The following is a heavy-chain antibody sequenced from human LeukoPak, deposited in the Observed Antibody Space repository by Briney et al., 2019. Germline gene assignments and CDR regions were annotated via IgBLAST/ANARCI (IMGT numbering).Heavy chain of an antibody. V-gene: IGHV1-46*01. J-gene: IGHJ4*02. Sequence: GASVKVSCKASGYTFTSYYMHWVRQAPGQGLEWMGIINPSGGSTSYAQKFQGRVTMTRDTSTSTVYMELSSLRSEDTAVYYCASYYYDSSGYIDGGYWGQGTLVTVSS. CDR3: ASYYYDSSGYIDGGY. CDR2: INPSGGST. D-gene: IGHD3-22*01. CDR1: GYTFTSYY.